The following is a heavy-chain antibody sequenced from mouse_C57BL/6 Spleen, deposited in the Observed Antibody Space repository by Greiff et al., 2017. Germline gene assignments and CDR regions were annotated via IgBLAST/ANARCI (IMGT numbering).Heavy chain of an antibody. V-gene: IGHV6-6*01. CDR2: IRNKANNHAT. J-gene: IGHJ4*01. CDR3: TATTVDYYAMDY. CDR1: GFTFSDAW. D-gene: IGHD1-1*01. Sequence: EVKLMESGGGLVQPGGSMKLSCAASGFTFSDAWMDWVRQSPEKGLEWVAEIRNKANNHATYYAESVKGRFTISRDDSKSSVYLQMNSLRAEDTGIYYCTATTVDYYAMDYWGQGTSVTVSS.